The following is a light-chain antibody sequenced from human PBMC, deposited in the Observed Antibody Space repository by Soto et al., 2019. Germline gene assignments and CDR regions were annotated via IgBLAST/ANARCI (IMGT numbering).Light chain of an antibody. CDR1: SSDVGGYDR. Sequence: QSVLTQPPSASGSPGQSVTISCTGTSSDVGGYDRVSWFQQHPGKAPKLLIYGVTDRISGVPYRFSGSKSGNTASLTVSGLKAEDEADYYCASYGGRDDMIFGGGTQLTVL. V-gene: IGLV2-8*01. J-gene: IGLJ2*01. CDR3: ASYGGRDDMI. CDR2: GVT.